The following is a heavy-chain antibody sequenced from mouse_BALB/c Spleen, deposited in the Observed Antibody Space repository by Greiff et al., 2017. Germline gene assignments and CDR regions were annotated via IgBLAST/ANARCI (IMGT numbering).Heavy chain of an antibody. D-gene: IGHD2-4*01. J-gene: IGHJ2*01. CDR3: AREGRLPYFDY. CDR2: ILPGSGST. Sequence: QVQLQQSGAELMKPGASVKISCKATGYTFSSYWIEWVKQRPGHGLEWIGEILPGSGSTNYNEKFKGKATFTADTSSNTAYMQLSSLTSEDSAVYYCAREGRLPYFDYWGQGTTLTVSS. CDR1: GYTFSSYW. V-gene: IGHV1-9*01.